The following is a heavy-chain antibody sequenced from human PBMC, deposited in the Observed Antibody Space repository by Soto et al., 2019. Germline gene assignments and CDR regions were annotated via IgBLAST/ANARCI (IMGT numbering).Heavy chain of an antibody. D-gene: IGHD6-13*01. CDR3: ARAPGIASSVPSDY. Sequence: SETLSLTCTVSGDSISNYYWSWIRQAPGKGLEWIGFIYHSGNTNYNPSLKSRVTMSIDTSKSQFSLKLNSVTAADTAVYYCARAPGIASSVPSDYWGQGTPVTVSS. CDR2: IYHSGNT. J-gene: IGHJ4*02. V-gene: IGHV4-59*01. CDR1: GDSISNYY.